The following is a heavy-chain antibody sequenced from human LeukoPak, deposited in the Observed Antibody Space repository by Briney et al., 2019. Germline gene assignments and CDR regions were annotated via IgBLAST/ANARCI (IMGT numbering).Heavy chain of an antibody. CDR1: GGSISGYY. CDR2: INYSGST. J-gene: IGHJ4*02. Sequence: SETLSLTCTASGGSISGYYWHWIRQPPGMGLEWIGYINYSGSTDYKPSLKSRVTISVDTSNNQFSLNLRSVTAADTAVYYCAREYSSFEYWGQGIPVTVSS. D-gene: IGHD3-22*01. V-gene: IGHV4-59*01. CDR3: AREYSSFEY.